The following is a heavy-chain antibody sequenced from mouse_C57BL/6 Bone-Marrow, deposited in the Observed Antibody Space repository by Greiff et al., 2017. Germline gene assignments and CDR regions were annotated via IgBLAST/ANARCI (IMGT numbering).Heavy chain of an antibody. V-gene: IGHV5-6*01. Sequence: EVQRVESGGELVKPGGSLKLSCAASGFTFSSYGMSWVRQTPDKRLEWVATISSGGSYTYYPDSVKGRFNISRDNAKNTLYLQMRSLKSEDKAMYYCARRQYYAYYFDYWGQDTTLTVSS. D-gene: IGHD1-1*01. CDR1: GFTFSSYG. CDR2: ISSGGSYT. J-gene: IGHJ2*01. CDR3: ARRQYYAYYFDY.